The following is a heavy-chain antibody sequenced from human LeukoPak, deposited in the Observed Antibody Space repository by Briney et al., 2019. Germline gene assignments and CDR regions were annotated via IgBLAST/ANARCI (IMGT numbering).Heavy chain of an antibody. CDR1: GFTFSSYA. CDR3: AKSPSDGYNFYDY. J-gene: IGHJ4*02. V-gene: IGHV3-23*01. CDR2: ISGGADAT. D-gene: IGHD5-24*01. Sequence: PGGSLRLSCAASGFTFSSYAMTWVRQAPGKGLEWVSVISGGADATYYADSVKGRFTISRDNSKNTLYVQMNSLRAEDTAVYYCAKSPSDGYNFYDYWGQGTLVTVSS.